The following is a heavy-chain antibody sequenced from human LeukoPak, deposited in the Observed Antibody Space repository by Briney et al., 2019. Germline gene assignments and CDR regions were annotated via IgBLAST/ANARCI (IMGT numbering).Heavy chain of an antibody. Sequence: SQTLSLTCTVSGGSISSGDYYWSWIRQPPGKGLEWIGEINHSGSTNYNPSLKSRVTISVDTSKNQFSLKLSSVTAADTAVYYCARGTLKTYYYDSSGRSRGFDYWGQGTLVTVSS. J-gene: IGHJ4*02. CDR1: GGSISSGDYY. CDR3: ARGTLKTYYYDSSGRSRGFDY. CDR2: INHSGST. D-gene: IGHD3-22*01. V-gene: IGHV4-30-4*01.